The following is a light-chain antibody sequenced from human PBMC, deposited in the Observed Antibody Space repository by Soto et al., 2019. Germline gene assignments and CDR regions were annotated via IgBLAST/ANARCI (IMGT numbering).Light chain of an antibody. CDR1: QSVSSY. CDR2: GAF. Sequence: EIVMTQSPATLSVSPGERATLSCRASQSVSSYLAWYQQKPGQAPRLLIYGAFTRATGIPARFSGSGSGTEFTLTISSLQPEDFATYYCQQGKSFPITFGQGTRLEIK. CDR3: QQGKSFPIT. V-gene: IGKV3-15*01. J-gene: IGKJ5*01.